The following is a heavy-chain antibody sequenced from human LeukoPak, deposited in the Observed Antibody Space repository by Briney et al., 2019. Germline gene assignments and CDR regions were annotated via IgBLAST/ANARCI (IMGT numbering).Heavy chain of an antibody. CDR2: IRSTSPYI. V-gene: IGHV3-21*01. CDR3: ARDHEAAAGFDI. D-gene: IGHD6-13*01. Sequence: GGSLRLSCAASGFTFSSYGMSWVRQAPGKGLEWVSSIRSTSPYIDYADSVKGRLTISRDNAKNSLYLQMNSLRAEDTAVYYCARDHEAAAGFDIWGQGTMVTVSS. CDR1: GFTFSSYG. J-gene: IGHJ3*02.